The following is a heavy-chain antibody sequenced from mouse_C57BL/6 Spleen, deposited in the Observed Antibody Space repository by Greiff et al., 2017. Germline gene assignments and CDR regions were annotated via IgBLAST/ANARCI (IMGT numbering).Heavy chain of an antibody. Sequence: QVQLQQPGAELVKPGASVTLSCTASGYTFTSYWMHWVKQRPGRGLEWIGRIDPYSGGTKYNEKFKNKATLTVDKPSSTAYMQLSSLPSEDSAVYYYAILLWVAFDVWGTGTTVTVSS. CDR3: AILLWVAFDV. V-gene: IGHV1-72*01. D-gene: IGHD2-10*01. CDR2: IDPYSGGT. CDR1: GYTFTSYW. J-gene: IGHJ1*03.